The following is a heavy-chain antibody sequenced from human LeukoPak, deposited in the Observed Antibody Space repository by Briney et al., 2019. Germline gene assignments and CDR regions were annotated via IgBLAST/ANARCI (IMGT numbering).Heavy chain of an antibody. D-gene: IGHD3-9*01. V-gene: IGHV3-66*01. CDR1: GFTVSNYY. CDR2: MYSGGST. Sequence: GGSLRLSCAASGFTVSNYYMTWVRQAPGKGLEWVSVMYSGGSTYYADSVKGRVAISRDNSQNTLYLQMNSLRAEDTAVYYCAREPLTGYYGFDFWGQGTLVTVSS. CDR3: AREPLTGYYGFDF. J-gene: IGHJ4*02.